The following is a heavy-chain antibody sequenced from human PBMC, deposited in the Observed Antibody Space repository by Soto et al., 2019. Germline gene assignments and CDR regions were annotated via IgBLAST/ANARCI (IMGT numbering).Heavy chain of an antibody. D-gene: IGHD3-3*01. V-gene: IGHV1-3*01. J-gene: IGHJ4*02. Sequence: ASVKVSCKASGYTFTSYAMHWVRQAPGQRLEWMGWINAGNGNTKYSQKFQGRVTITRATSASTAYMELSSLRSEDTAVYYCASQVRFLEWLSVLDYWGQGTLVTVSS. CDR2: INAGNGNT. CDR3: ASQVRFLEWLSVLDY. CDR1: GYTFTSYA.